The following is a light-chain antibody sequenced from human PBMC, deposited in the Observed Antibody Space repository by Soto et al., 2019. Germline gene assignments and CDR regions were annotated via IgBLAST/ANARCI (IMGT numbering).Light chain of an antibody. CDR2: GDN. CDR1: SSNIGAGYD. J-gene: IGLJ3*02. V-gene: IGLV1-40*01. Sequence: HSVLTQPPSVSGAPGQRVTISCTGSSSNIGAGYDVHWYQQLPGTAPKLLIYGDNNRPSGVPDRFSGSKSGTSASLAITGLQAEDEADYYCQSYDSSLSAWVFGGGTKLTVL. CDR3: QSYDSSLSAWV.